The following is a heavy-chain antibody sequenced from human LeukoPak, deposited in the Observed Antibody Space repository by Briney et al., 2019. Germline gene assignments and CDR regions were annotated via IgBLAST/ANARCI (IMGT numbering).Heavy chain of an antibody. D-gene: IGHD3-9*01. CDR3: ARAPLRYLRVGNYDY. CDR2: IDYDSSHI. V-gene: IGHV3-21*01. CDR1: GFTFSNSA. J-gene: IGHJ4*02. Sequence: GGSLRLSCAASGFTFSNSAMNWVRQVPGKGLEWVSSIDYDSSHIYYAASVRGRFTISRDNARNSVYLQMNSLRVEETAVYYCARAPLRYLRVGNYDYWGQGTLVAVSS.